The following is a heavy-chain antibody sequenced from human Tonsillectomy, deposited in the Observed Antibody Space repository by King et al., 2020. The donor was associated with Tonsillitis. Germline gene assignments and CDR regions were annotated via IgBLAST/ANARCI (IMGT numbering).Heavy chain of an antibody. Sequence: VQLVESGGGVVQPGRSLRLSCAASGFTFSSYGMHWVRQAPGKGLEWVAVISYDGSNKYYGDSVKGRLTISRDNSNNTLYLQMNSLRAEDTAVYYCAKDLARRESGDLSLYYYYYGMDVWGQGTTVTVSS. CDR2: ISYDGSNK. CDR3: AKDLARRESGDLSLYYYYYGMDV. CDR1: GFTFSSYG. J-gene: IGHJ6*02. D-gene: IGHD3-16*02. V-gene: IGHV3-30*18.